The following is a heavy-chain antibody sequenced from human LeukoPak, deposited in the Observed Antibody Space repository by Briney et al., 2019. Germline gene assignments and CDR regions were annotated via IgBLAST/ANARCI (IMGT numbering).Heavy chain of an antibody. D-gene: IGHD6-6*01. V-gene: IGHV4-59*01. J-gene: IGHJ4*02. CDR3: ARGLLYSSSSSDY. Sequence: PSETLSLTCTVSGGSISSYYWSWIGQPSGKGLEWIGYIYYSGSTNYNPSLKSRVTISVDTSKNQFSLKLSSVTAADTAVYYCARGLLYSSSSSDYWGQGTLVTVSS. CDR1: GGSISSYY. CDR2: IYYSGST.